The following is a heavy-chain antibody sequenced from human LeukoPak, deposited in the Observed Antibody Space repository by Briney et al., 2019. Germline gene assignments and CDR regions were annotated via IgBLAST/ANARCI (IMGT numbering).Heavy chain of an antibody. CDR3: TRDLALGVSSGWFDY. CDR2: IRSKAYGGTT. D-gene: IGHD6-19*01. V-gene: IGHV3-49*04. J-gene: IGHJ4*02. CDR1: GFTFGDYA. Sequence: GRSLRLSCTASGFTFGDYAMSWVRQAPGKGLEWVGFIRSKAYGGTTEYAASVKGRFTISRDDSKSIAYLQMNSLKTEDTAVYYCTRDLALGVSSGWFDYWGQGTLVTVSS.